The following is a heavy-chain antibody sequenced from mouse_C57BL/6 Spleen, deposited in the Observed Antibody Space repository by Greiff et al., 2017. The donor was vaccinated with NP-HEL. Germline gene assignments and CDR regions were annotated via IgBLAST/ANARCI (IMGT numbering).Heavy chain of an antibody. J-gene: IGHJ2*01. Sequence: VQLQQSGPVLVKPGASVKMSCKASGYTFTDYYMNWVKQSHGKSLEWIGVINPYNGGTSYNQKFKGKATLTVDKSSSTAYMELNSLTSEDSAVYYCARSFITTVVVSYYFDYWGQGTTLTVSS. D-gene: IGHD1-1*01. CDR2: INPYNGGT. V-gene: IGHV1-19*01. CDR3: ARSFITTVVVSYYFDY. CDR1: GYTFTDYY.